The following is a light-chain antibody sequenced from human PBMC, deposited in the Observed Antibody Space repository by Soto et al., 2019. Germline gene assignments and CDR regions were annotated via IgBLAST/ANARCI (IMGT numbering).Light chain of an antibody. CDR1: SSDIGGYHY. V-gene: IGLV2-14*03. CDR2: DVT. Sequence: QSALTQPASVSGSPGQSITISCTGTSSDIGGYHYVSWYQQHPGKAPKLIIYDVTNRPTTVVDRFSGSKSGNSASLTISGLQAEDEADYFCGSYTSSTTLVVFGGGTKVTVL. J-gene: IGLJ2*01. CDR3: GSYTSSTTLVV.